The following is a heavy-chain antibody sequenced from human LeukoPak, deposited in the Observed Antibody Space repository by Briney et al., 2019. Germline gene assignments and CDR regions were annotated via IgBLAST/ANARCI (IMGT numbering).Heavy chain of an antibody. Sequence: GGSLRLSCAASGFTFSSYAMSWVRQAPGKGLEWVSAISGSGGSTYYADSVKGRFTISRDNSKNTLYLQMNSLRAEDTAVYYCAKELQLFYYDSSGYSQFDYWGQGTLVTVSS. J-gene: IGHJ4*02. V-gene: IGHV3-23*01. CDR1: GFTFSSYA. D-gene: IGHD3-22*01. CDR3: AKELQLFYYDSSGYSQFDY. CDR2: ISGSGGST.